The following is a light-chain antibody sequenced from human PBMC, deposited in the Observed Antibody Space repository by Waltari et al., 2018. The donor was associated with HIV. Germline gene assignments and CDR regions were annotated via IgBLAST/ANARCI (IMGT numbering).Light chain of an antibody. V-gene: IGLV2-23*02. CDR1: SSNIGGSNL. CDR3: CSFARSSTWV. J-gene: IGLJ3*02. CDR2: EVN. Sequence: QSALTPPASVSGSPGQSLTISCPGTSSNIGGSNLVSWYHQHPGSAPKLMVYEVNTRPSGISNRFSGSKSGNTASLTISGLQAEDEADYYCCSFARSSTWVFGGGTKLSVL.